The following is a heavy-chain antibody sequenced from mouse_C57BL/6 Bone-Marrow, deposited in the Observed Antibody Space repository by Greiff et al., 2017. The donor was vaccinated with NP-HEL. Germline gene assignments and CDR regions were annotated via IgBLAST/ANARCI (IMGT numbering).Heavy chain of an antibody. CDR2: IDPSDSYP. D-gene: IGHD1-1*01. J-gene: IGHJ3*01. CDR1: GYTFTTYW. V-gene: IGHV1-50*01. Sequence: VQLQQPGAELVKPGASVKLSCKASGYTFTTYWMQWVKQRPGQGLEWIGEIDPSDSYPNYNQKFKGKATLTVDTSSSTAYMQLSSLTSEDSAVYYGARKAYYGRSYEVAYWGQGTLVTVSA. CDR3: ARKAYYGRSYEVAY.